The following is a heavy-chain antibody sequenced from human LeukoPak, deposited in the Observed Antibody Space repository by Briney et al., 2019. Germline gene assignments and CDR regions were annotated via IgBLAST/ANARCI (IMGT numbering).Heavy chain of an antibody. J-gene: IGHJ4*02. CDR1: GYTLTELS. CDR2: FDPEDGET. D-gene: IGHD4-23*01. CDR3: ATDRDLRWPPYFDY. V-gene: IGHV1-24*01. Sequence: ASVNVSCTVSGYTLTELSMHWVRQAPGKGLEWMGGFDPEDGETIYAQKFQGRVTMTEDTSTDTAYMELSSLRSEDTAVYYCATDRDLRWPPYFDYWGQGTLVTVSS.